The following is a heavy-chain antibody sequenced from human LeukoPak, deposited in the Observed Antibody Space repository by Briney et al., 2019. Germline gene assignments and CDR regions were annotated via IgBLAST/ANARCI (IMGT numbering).Heavy chain of an antibody. CDR3: ARETDFWSGHYYFDY. CDR1: GGTFSSYT. D-gene: IGHD3-3*01. V-gene: IGHV1-69*04. J-gene: IGHJ4*02. Sequence: SVKVSCKASGGTFSSYTISWVRQAPGQGLEWMGRIIPILGVANYAQKFQGRVTITADKSTSTAYMELSSLRSEDTAVYYCARETDFWSGHYYFDYWGQGTLVTVSS. CDR2: IIPILGVA.